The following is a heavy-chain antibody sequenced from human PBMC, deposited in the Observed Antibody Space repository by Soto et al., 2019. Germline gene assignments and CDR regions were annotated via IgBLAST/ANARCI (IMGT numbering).Heavy chain of an antibody. J-gene: IGHJ5*02. V-gene: IGHV1-8*01. Sequence: GASVKVSCKASGYIFTNNDVSWVRQATGQGLEWMGWMNPGSGDTGYAQKFQGRVTMTRDISIATAYMELSSLRSDDTAIYYCVRMATFGSLNWFDPWGQGTLVTVSS. D-gene: IGHD3-16*01. CDR1: GYIFTNND. CDR2: MNPGSGDT. CDR3: VRMATFGSLNWFDP.